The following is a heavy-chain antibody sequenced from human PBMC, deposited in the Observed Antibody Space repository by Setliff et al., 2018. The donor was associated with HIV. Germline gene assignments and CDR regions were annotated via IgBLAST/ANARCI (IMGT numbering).Heavy chain of an antibody. Sequence: SETLSLTCTVSGYSISSGYYWSWVRQPPGKGLEWIATIHQSGTTYYNPSLNSRVTISVDTSKNQFSLHVYSVTAADTAVYSCARYVSSGFYFDYWGQGTLVTV. CDR1: GYSISSGYY. CDR3: ARYVSSGFYFDY. CDR2: IHQSGTT. V-gene: IGHV4-38-2*02. D-gene: IGHD3-22*01. J-gene: IGHJ4*02.